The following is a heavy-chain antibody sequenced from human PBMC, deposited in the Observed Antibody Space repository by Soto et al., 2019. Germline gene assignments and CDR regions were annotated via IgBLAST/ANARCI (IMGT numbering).Heavy chain of an antibody. CDR3: TAYGDSRWTFDY. D-gene: IGHD4-17*01. Sequence: SLRLSCAASGFTFSSYSMNWVRQAPGKGLEWVSSISSSSSYIYYADSVKGRFTISRDNAKNSLYLQMNSLRAEDTAVYYCTAYGDSRWTFDYWGQGTLVTVSS. V-gene: IGHV3-21*01. J-gene: IGHJ4*02. CDR1: GFTFSSYS. CDR2: ISSSSSYI.